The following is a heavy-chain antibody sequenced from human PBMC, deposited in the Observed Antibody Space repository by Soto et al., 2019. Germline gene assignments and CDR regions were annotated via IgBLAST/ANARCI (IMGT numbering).Heavy chain of an antibody. J-gene: IGHJ4*02. CDR1: GFTFSSYA. Sequence: QVQLVESGGGVVQPGRSLRLSCAASGFTFSSYAMHWVRQAPGKGLEWVAVISYDGSNKYYADSVKGRFTISRDNSKNTLYLQMNSLRAEDTAVYYCARESIAAAGTIDYWGQGTLVTVSS. D-gene: IGHD6-13*01. CDR3: ARESIAAAGTIDY. V-gene: IGHV3-30-3*01. CDR2: ISYDGSNK.